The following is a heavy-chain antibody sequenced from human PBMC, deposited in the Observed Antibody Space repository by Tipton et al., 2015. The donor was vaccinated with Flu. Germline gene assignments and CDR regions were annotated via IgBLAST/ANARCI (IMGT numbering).Heavy chain of an antibody. CDR1: GFTFSSYG. CDR2: IWYDGSNK. CDR3: ARGVYSSGWYPFFDY. Sequence: SGFTFSSYGMHWVRQAPGKGLEWVAVIWYDGSNKYYADSVKVRFTSSRDNSKNTLYLQMNSLRAEDTAVYYCARGVYSSGWYPFFDYWGQGTLVTVSS. D-gene: IGHD6-19*01. J-gene: IGHJ4*02. V-gene: IGHV3-33*01.